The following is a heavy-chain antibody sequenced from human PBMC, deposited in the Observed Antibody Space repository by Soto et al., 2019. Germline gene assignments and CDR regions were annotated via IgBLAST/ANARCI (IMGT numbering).Heavy chain of an antibody. CDR3: ARERGILYYYYYGMDV. CDR2: INPNSGGT. D-gene: IGHD3-16*01. J-gene: IGHJ6*01. Sequence: ASVKVSCKASGYTFTGYYMHWLRQAPGQGLEWMGWINPNSGGTNYAQKFQGRVTMTRDTSISTAYMELSRLRSDDTAVYYCARERGILYYYYYGMDVWGQGTTVTVSS. CDR1: GYTFTGYY. V-gene: IGHV1-2*02.